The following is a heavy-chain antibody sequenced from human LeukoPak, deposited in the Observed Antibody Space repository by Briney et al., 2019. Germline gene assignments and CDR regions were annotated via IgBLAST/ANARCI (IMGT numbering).Heavy chain of an antibody. CDR3: ARVRTAYPFDY. CDR1: GFSFDDYG. Sequence: PGGSLRLSCSASGFSFDDYGLIWVRQVPGKGLEWVSGINWNSGTIGYADSVKGRFTISRDNSKNTLYLQMNSLRAEDTAVYYCARVRTAYPFDYWGQGTLVTVSS. D-gene: IGHD1-14*01. J-gene: IGHJ4*02. CDR2: INWNSGTI. V-gene: IGHV3-20*04.